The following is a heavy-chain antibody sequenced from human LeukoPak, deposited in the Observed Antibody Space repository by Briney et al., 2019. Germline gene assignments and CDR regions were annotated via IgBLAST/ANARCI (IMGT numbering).Heavy chain of an antibody. Sequence: GASVKVSCKASGYTFTSYAMHWVRQAPGQRLEWMGWINAGNGNTKYSQKFQGRVTITRDTSASTAYMELSSLRSEDTAVYYCARPNSSSWYLDALDIWGQGTMVTVSS. V-gene: IGHV1-3*01. CDR1: GYTFTSYA. J-gene: IGHJ3*02. CDR2: INAGNGNT. D-gene: IGHD6-13*01. CDR3: ARPNSSSWYLDALDI.